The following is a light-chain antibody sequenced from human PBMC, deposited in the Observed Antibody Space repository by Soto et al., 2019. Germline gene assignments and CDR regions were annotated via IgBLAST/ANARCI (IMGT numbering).Light chain of an antibody. CDR2: GAS. CDR3: QHCNNWPIT. J-gene: IGKJ5*01. V-gene: IGKV3-15*01. CDR1: QSVSSN. Sequence: EIVLTQSPATLSVSPGESATLSCRASQSVSSNLAWYQQKPGQAPRLLIYGASTRATGFTARFSGSGSGTEFTLTISSLQSEDFAVYYCQHCNNWPITFGQGHDWRL.